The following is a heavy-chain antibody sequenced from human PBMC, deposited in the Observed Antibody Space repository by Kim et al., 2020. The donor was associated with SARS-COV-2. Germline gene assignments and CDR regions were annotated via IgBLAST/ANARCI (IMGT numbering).Heavy chain of an antibody. V-gene: IGHV1-18*01. J-gene: IGHJ2*01. D-gene: IGHD3-9*01. CDR3: ARVVGFDPGWYFDL. Sequence: AQKLQGRVTMTTDTSTSTAYMELRGLRSDDTAVYYCARVVGFDPGWYFDLWGRGTLVTVSS.